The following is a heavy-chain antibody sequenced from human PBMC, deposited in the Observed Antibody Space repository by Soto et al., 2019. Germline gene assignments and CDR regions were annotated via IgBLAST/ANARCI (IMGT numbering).Heavy chain of an antibody. V-gene: IGHV3-23*01. CDR1: GFTFSSYA. CDR2: ISGSGDST. J-gene: IGHJ4*02. CDR3: AKYQLLSLAPDY. Sequence: PGGSLRLSCAASGFTFSSYALTWVRQAPGKGLEWVSAISGSGDSTYYADSVKGRFTISRDNSKNTLYLQMNSLRAEDTAVYYCAKYQLLSLAPDYWGQGTLVTVSS. D-gene: IGHD2-2*01.